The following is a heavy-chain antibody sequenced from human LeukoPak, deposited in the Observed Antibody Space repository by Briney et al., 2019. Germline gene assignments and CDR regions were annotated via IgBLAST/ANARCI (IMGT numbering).Heavy chain of an antibody. CDR3: ARGFDYLWGTYRY. CDR1: GGSISSYY. CDR2: IYYSGST. D-gene: IGHD3-16*02. J-gene: IGHJ4*02. V-gene: IGHV4-59*01. Sequence: PSETLSLTCTVSGGSISSYYWSWIRQPPGKGLEWIGYIYYSGSTNYNPSLKSRVTISVDTSKNQFSLKLSSVTAADTAVYFCARGFDYLWGTYRYWGQGTLVTVSS.